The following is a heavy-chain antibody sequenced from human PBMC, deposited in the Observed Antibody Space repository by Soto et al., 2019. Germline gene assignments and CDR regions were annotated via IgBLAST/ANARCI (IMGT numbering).Heavy chain of an antibody. V-gene: IGHV1-69*13. Sequence: GASVKVSCKASGGTFSSYAISWVRQAPGQGLEWMGGIIPIFGTANYAQKFQGRVTITADESTSTAYMELSSLRSEDTAVYYCARVQRYYDSSGRIVYYYYYGMDVWGQGTTVTVS. CDR1: GGTFSSYA. CDR3: ARVQRYYDSSGRIVYYYYYGMDV. CDR2: IIPIFGTA. D-gene: IGHD3-22*01. J-gene: IGHJ6*02.